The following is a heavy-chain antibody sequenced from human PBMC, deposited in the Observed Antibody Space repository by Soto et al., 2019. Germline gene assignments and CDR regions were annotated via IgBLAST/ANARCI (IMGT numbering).Heavy chain of an antibody. CDR2: ISGSGGST. V-gene: IGHV3-23*01. J-gene: IGHJ4*02. D-gene: IGHD3-10*01. CDR1: GFTFSSYA. CDR3: AKGTHYGSGSQWYYFDY. Sequence: PGGSLRLSCAASGFTFSSYAMSWVRQAPGKGLEWVSAISGSGGSTYYADSVKGRFTISRDNSKNTLYLQMNSLRAEDTAVYYCAKGTHYGSGSQWYYFDYWGQGTLVTVSS.